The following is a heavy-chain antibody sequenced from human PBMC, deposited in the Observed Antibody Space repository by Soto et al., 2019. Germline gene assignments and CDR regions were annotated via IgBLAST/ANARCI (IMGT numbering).Heavy chain of an antibody. CDR2: IWYDGNNK. CDR1: GFTFSNYG. Sequence: QVQLVESGGGVVQPGRSLRLSCAASGFTFSNYGMHWVRQAPGKGLEWVAVIWYDGNNKNYADSVRGRFTISRDNSKTTVYLQMKSLRAEDTAVYYCAVPDGGYAWYVLDTWGQGTLVTVSS. V-gene: IGHV3-33*01. CDR3: AVPDGGYAWYVLDT. J-gene: IGHJ5*02. D-gene: IGHD3-22*01.